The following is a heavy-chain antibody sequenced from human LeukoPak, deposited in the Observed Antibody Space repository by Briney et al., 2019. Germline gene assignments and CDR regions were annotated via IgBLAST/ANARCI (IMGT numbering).Heavy chain of an antibody. Sequence: ASVKVSCKASGYTFTSYDINWVRQATGQGLEWMGWMNPNSGNTGYAQKFQGRVTMTRNTSMSTAYMELSSLRSEDTAVYYCARIGAAMDQPSAYYFDYWGQGTLVTVSS. CDR1: GYTFTSYD. V-gene: IGHV1-8*01. CDR3: ARIGAAMDQPSAYYFDY. CDR2: MNPNSGNT. D-gene: IGHD2-2*03. J-gene: IGHJ4*02.